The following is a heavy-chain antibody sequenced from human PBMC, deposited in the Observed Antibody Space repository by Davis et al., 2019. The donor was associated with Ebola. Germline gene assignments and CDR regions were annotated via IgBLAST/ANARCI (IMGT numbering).Heavy chain of an antibody. V-gene: IGHV3-74*01. Sequence: GESLKISCAASGFTFSDYGMHWVRQAPGKGLVWVSRINSDGSSTSYADSVKGRFTISSDNAKNTLYLQMNSLRAEDTAVYYCATGIWDAFDIWGQGTMVTVSS. CDR3: ATGIWDAFDI. CDR2: INSDGSST. CDR1: GFTFSDYG. J-gene: IGHJ3*02.